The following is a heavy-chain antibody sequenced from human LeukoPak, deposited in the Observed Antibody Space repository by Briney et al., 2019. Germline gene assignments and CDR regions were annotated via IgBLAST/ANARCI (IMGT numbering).Heavy chain of an antibody. CDR3: AREASGYYRDF. V-gene: IGHV3-33*01. CDR2: IWYDGSKT. CDR1: GFTFSSHG. Sequence: GGSLRLSCAASGFTFSSHGMHWVRQAPSKGLDWVAVIWYDGSKTLYADSVKGRFTISRDDSKNTLYLQMNSLRAEDTAVYYCAREASGYYRDFWGQGTLVTVSS. D-gene: IGHD3-3*01. J-gene: IGHJ4*02.